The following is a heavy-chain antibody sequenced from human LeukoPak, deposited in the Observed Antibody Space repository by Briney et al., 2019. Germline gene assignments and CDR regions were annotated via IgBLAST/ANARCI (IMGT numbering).Heavy chain of an antibody. CDR3: AIHVEGYAVVGMDV. V-gene: IGHV4-59*08. Sequence: SETLSLTRTVSGGSISSYYWSWIRQPPGKGLVWIGYIYYSGSTIYSPSLKSRVTMSVDTSRNQFSLKLSSVTAADTAVYCCAIHVEGYAVVGMDVWGQGTTVTVSS. CDR2: IYYSGST. CDR1: GGSISSYY. J-gene: IGHJ6*02. D-gene: IGHD5-18*01.